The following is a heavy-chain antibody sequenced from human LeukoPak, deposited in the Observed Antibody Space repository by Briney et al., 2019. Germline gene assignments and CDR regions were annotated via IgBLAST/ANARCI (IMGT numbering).Heavy chain of an antibody. CDR2: IIPILGIA. J-gene: IGHJ3*02. CDR3: ASLKAAGQDENAFDI. D-gene: IGHD6-13*01. V-gene: IGHV1-69*04. CDR1: GGTFSSYA. Sequence: SVKVSCKASGGTFSSYAISWVRQAPGQGLEWMGRIIPILGIANYAQKFQGRVTITADKSTSTAYMELSSLRSEDTAVYYCASLKAAGQDENAFDIWGQGTMVTVSS.